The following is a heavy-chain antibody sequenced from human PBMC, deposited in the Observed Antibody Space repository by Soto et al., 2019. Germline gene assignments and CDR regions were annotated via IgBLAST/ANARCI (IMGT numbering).Heavy chain of an antibody. Sequence: QVQLVQSGAEVKKPGASVKVSCKASGYTFTGYYMHWVRQAPGQGLEWMGWINPNSGGTNYAQKFQGCVTMTRETSIITAYMELSRLRSDDTAVYYCPRENSGGWLYYFDYWGQGTLVTVSS. CDR1: GYTFTGYY. J-gene: IGHJ4*02. CDR2: INPNSGGT. V-gene: IGHV1-2*04. D-gene: IGHD6-25*01. CDR3: PRENSGGWLYYFDY.